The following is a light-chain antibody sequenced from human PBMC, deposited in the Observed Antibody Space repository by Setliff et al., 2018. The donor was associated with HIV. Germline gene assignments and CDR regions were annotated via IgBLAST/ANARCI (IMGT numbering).Light chain of an antibody. Sequence: SYELTQPPSVSVAPGKTARITCGGNNIGSKSVNWYQQKPGQAPVVVVYDDSDRPSGIPERFSGSNSGNTATLTINRVEAGDEADYFCQVWDSSSDHVVFGGGTKVTVL. CDR2: DDS. J-gene: IGLJ2*01. CDR1: NIGSKS. CDR3: QVWDSSSDHVV. V-gene: IGLV3-21*03.